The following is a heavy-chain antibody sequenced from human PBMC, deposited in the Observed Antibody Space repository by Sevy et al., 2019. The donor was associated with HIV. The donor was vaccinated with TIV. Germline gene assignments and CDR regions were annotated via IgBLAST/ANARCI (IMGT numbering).Heavy chain of an antibody. V-gene: IGHV1-69*13. Sequence: ASVKVSCKASGGTFSSYGISWVRQAPGQGLEWMGGIIPILGTVNYAQKFQGRVTITADESTKTAYMELSSLRSGDTAGYYCARGGGNGWYYFDYWGQETLVTVSS. D-gene: IGHD6-19*01. CDR3: ARGGGNGWYYFDY. CDR2: IIPILGTV. CDR1: GGTFSSYG. J-gene: IGHJ4*02.